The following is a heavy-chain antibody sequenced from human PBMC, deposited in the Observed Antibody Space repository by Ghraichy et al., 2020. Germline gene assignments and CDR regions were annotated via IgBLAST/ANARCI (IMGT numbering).Heavy chain of an antibody. CDR2: IVVGSGNT. CDR3: AARRGGYCSITSCKYYYNYGMDV. Sequence: SVKVSCKASGFTFTNSAVQWVRQARGQRLEWIGWIVVGSGNTNYAQKFQERVTLTGDLSTSTAYTELSILRSEDTAVYYCAARRGGYCSITSCKYYYNYGMDVWGQGTTVTVSS. D-gene: IGHD2-2*01. J-gene: IGHJ6*02. CDR1: GFTFTNSA. V-gene: IGHV1-58*01.